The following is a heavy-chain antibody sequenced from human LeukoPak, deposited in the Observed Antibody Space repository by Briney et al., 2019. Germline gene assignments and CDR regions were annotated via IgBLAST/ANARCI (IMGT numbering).Heavy chain of an antibody. D-gene: IGHD3-16*01. CDR2: IKQDGSEK. CDR1: GFTFSSYA. J-gene: IGHJ3*02. V-gene: IGHV3-7*04. CDR3: ARGGISPDDAFDI. Sequence: GGSLRLSCAASGFTFSSYAMSWVRQAPGKGLEWVANIKQDGSEKYYVDSVKGRFTISRDNAKNSLYLQMNSLRAEDTAVYYCARGGISPDDAFDIWGQGTMVTVSS.